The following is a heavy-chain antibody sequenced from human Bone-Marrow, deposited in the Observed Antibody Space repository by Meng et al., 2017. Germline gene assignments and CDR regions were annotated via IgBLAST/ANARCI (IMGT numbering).Heavy chain of an antibody. J-gene: IGHJ4*02. V-gene: IGHV1-2*06. CDR1: GYNFPDYY. D-gene: IGHD6-25*01. CDR2: INPKSGDT. Sequence: GQLVQAGAEVKKPGASLKVSCKPSGYNFPDYYIHWVRRAPGQGLEWMGRINPKSGDTHYAQKFQARVTMTGDTSISTAYMELSGLRSDDTAMYYCARDEDISAAGKLFGDYWGQGTLVTVSS. CDR3: ARDEDISAAGKLFGDY.